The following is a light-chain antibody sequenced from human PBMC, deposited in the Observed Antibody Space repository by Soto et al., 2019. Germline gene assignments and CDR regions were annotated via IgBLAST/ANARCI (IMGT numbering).Light chain of an antibody. CDR1: SSDVGAYNY. V-gene: IGLV2-14*03. Sequence: QSALTQPASVSGFPGQSITISCAGTSSDVGAYNYVSWYQHHPGKAPKLIIYDVTNRPSGVSNRFSGSKSGNTASLIISGLQADDEADYYCSSYTSSSTLFGTGTKVTVL. CDR2: DVT. J-gene: IGLJ1*01. CDR3: SSYTSSSTL.